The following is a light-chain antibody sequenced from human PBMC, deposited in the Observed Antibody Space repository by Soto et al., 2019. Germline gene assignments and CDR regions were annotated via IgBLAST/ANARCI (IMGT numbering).Light chain of an antibody. CDR3: QQYGSSPPVT. J-gene: IGKJ5*01. CDR2: GAS. Sequence: EIVLTQSPGTLSLSPGERATLSCRASQSVSSSYLAWYQQKPGQAPRLLIYGASGRATGIPDRFSGSGSGTDFTLIISRLEPEDVAVYYCQQYGSSPPVTFGQGTRLEIK. CDR1: QSVSSSY. V-gene: IGKV3-20*01.